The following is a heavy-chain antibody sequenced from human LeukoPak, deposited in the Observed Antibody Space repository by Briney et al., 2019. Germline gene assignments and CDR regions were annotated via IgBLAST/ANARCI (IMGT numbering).Heavy chain of an antibody. CDR2: INPNSGGT. Sequence: ASVKVSCKASGYTFTGYYMHWVRQAPGQGLEWMGRINPNSGGTDYAQKFQDRVTMTRDTSISTTYMELSRLRSDDTAVYYCARLSIIAAATIGWGQGTLVTVSS. V-gene: IGHV1-2*06. CDR1: GYTFTGYY. J-gene: IGHJ4*02. D-gene: IGHD1-26*01. CDR3: ARLSIIAAATIG.